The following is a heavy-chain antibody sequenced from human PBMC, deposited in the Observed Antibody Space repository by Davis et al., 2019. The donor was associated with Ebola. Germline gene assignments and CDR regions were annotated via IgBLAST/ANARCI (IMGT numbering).Heavy chain of an antibody. V-gene: IGHV1-18*04. Sequence: ASVKVSCKASGYPFSSYGINWVRQAPGQGLEWMGWISAYNGNTNYAQKLQGRVTMTTDTSTSTAYMELRSLRSDDTAVYYCARVLGNPWDYYYYYMDVWGKGTTVTVSS. CDR2: ISAYNGNT. CDR1: GYPFSSYG. D-gene: IGHD4-23*01. J-gene: IGHJ6*03. CDR3: ARVLGNPWDYYYYYMDV.